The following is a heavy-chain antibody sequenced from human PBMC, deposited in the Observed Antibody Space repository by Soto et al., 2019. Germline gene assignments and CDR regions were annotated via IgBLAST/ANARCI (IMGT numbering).Heavy chain of an antibody. D-gene: IGHD1-26*01. CDR2: IIPIFGTA. CDR3: ARDGGRHSGGIDY. J-gene: IGHJ4*02. CDR1: GGTFSSYS. V-gene: IGHV1-69*01. Sequence: QVQLVQSGAEVKKPGSSVKVSCKASGGTFSSYSINWVRQAPGQGLEWMGEIIPIFGTANYAKKFQGRVTITADESTSTAYMERSSLRSEDTAVYYCARDGGRHSGGIDYWGQGTLVTVSS.